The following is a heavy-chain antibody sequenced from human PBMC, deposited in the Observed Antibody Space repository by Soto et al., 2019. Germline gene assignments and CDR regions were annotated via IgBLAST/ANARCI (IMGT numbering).Heavy chain of an antibody. CDR2: IYYRGTT. Sequence: XETLSLPCNVSNGSLNFYYWGWIRQPPGKELEWIGNIYYRGTTNYNPSLQGRVTMSIDKSKNQFSLMLTSVTAADTAVYYCTRVATAVPSWGRGVLVTVSS. J-gene: IGHJ5*02. V-gene: IGHV4-59*12. CDR3: TRVATAVPS. CDR1: NGSLNFYY. D-gene: IGHD5-18*01.